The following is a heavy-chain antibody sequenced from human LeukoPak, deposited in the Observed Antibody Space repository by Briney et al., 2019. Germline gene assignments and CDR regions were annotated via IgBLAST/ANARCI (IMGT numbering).Heavy chain of an antibody. J-gene: IGHJ4*02. D-gene: IGHD3-3*01. CDR2: ISAYNGNT. V-gene: IGHV1-18*01. CDR3: ARDLRDYDFWSGYYSPSLDY. CDR1: GYTFTSYG. Sequence: ASVKASCKASGYTFTSYGISWVRQAPGQGLEWMGWISAYNGNTNYAQKLQGRVTMTTDTSTSTAYMELRSLRSDDTAVYYCARDLRDYDFWSGYYSPSLDYWGQGTLVTVSS.